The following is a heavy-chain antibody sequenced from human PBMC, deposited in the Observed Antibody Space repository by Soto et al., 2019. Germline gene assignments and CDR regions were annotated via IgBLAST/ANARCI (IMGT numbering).Heavy chain of an antibody. J-gene: IGHJ5*02. CDR3: ARKYSSSWRWFDP. CDR2: IFYSGST. Sequence: SETLSLTCIVSDGSLSSYYWGWIRQPPGKGLEWIGYIFYSGSTSYNPSLKSRVTISVDRSKNQFSLKLTSVTTADTAVYYCARKYSSSWRWFDPWGQATLVTVSS. V-gene: IGHV4-59*01. D-gene: IGHD6-13*01. CDR1: DGSLSSYY.